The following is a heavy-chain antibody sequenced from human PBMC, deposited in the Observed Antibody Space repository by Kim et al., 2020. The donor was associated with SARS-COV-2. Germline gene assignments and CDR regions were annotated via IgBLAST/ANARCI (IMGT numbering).Heavy chain of an antibody. CDR3: ARDPGCASGSFDF. D-gene: IGHD3-10*01. J-gene: IGHJ4*02. CDR1: GYTFTGHY. V-gene: IGHV1-2*02. CDR2: INPNRGGT. Sequence: ASVKVSCKASGYTFTGHYMHWVRQAPGQGLEWMGGINPNRGGTNYAQKFHGRLTMTRDTSINTVYMELSRLRSDDTAVYYCARDPGCASGSFDFWGQGTLVTVSS.